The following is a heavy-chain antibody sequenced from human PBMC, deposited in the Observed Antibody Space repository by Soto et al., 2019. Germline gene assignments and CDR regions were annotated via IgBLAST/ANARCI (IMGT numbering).Heavy chain of an antibody. J-gene: IGHJ6*02. Sequence: GGSLRLSCAASGFTVSSNYMSWVRQAPGKGLEWVSVIYSGGSTYYADSVKGRFTISRDNSKNTLYLQMNSLRAEDTAVYYCARDEGLGVNYYYYGMDVWGQGTTVTVSS. V-gene: IGHV3-66*01. D-gene: IGHD3-10*01. CDR3: ARDEGLGVNYYYYGMDV. CDR1: GFTVSSNY. CDR2: IYSGGST.